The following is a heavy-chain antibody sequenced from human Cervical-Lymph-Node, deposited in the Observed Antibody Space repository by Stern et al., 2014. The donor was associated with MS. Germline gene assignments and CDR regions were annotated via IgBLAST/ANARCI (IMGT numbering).Heavy chain of an antibody. CDR2: IYPGDSEI. J-gene: IGHJ4*02. Sequence: EVQLVESGAEVKKPGESLKISCKASGYSFTRSWIGWVRQMPGKGLEWMGVIYPGDSEIKYSPSFQGQVTFSADRSTDTAYLQWSTLRASDTAIYYCARRFCGGGSCYQDYWGQGTLVTVSS. D-gene: IGHD2-15*01. CDR1: GYSFTRSW. V-gene: IGHV5-51*03. CDR3: ARRFCGGGSCYQDY.